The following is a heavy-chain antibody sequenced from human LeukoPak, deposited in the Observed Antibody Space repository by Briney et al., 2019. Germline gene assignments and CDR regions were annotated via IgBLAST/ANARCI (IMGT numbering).Heavy chain of an antibody. Sequence: GGSLRLSCAVSGFTFSSYSMTWVRQAPGKGLEWVSYISSSSSTIYYADSVKGRFTISRDNAKNTLYLQMNSLRAEDTAVYYCARVPITLAGTKDAKYFQHWGQGTLVTVSS. CDR3: ARVPITLAGTKDAKYFQH. J-gene: IGHJ1*01. D-gene: IGHD6-19*01. CDR2: ISSSSSTI. CDR1: GFTFSSYS. V-gene: IGHV3-48*01.